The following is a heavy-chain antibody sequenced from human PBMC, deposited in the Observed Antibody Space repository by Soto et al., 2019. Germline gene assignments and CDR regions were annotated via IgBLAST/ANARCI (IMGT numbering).Heavy chain of an antibody. J-gene: IGHJ4*02. CDR3: ARSLGNTWDEYCFHY. CDR2: ISGSGEST. V-gene: IGHV3-23*01. D-gene: IGHD3-16*01. CDR1: GFSFSEYS. Sequence: EVQLLESGGDLVQPGGSLRLSCAASGFSFSEYSMSWVRQAPGKGLEWVSGISGSGESTYYVASVKGRFTISRDNSENTLFLQMKSLTVEDTAVYYCARSLGNTWDEYCFHYWGQGTLVTVSS.